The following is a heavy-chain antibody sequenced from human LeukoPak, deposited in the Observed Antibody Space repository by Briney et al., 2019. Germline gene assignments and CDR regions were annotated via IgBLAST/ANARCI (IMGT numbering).Heavy chain of an antibody. D-gene: IGHD2-8*01. CDR1: GFTFSGYP. CDR3: ARRGGSNGWGAFDV. CDR2: IGGSGEST. Sequence: GGSLRLSCAASGFTFSGYPIHWVRQAPGKGLEWVSSIGGSGESTYYADSVKGRFTISRDNSKNTVFLQMNSLSRDDTAVYYCARRGGSNGWGAFDVWGQGTTITVSS. J-gene: IGHJ3*01. V-gene: IGHV3-23*01.